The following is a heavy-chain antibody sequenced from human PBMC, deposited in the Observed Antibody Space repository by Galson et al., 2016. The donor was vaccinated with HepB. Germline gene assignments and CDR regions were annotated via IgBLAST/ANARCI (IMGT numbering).Heavy chain of an antibody. Sequence: TLSLTCVVSGGSVTSDDYSWSWIRQPPGGGLEWIGYVYHRGGTHYNPSLVGRATMSLDKSQNQFSLKVSSVTAADTAVYYCARQGSNFGFFDARGQGALITVAS. CDR2: VYHRGGT. CDR1: GGSVTSDDYS. CDR3: ARQGSNFGFFDA. J-gene: IGHJ4*02. D-gene: IGHD2/OR15-2a*01. V-gene: IGHV4-30-2*01.